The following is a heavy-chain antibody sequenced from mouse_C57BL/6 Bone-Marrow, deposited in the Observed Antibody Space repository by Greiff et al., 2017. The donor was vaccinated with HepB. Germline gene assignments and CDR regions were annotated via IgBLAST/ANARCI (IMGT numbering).Heavy chain of an antibody. Sequence: QVTLKVCGPGILQPSQTLSLTCSFSGFSLSTFGMGVGWIGQPSGKGLEWLAHIWWDDDKYYNPALKSRLTISKDTSKNQVFLKIANVDTADTATYYCARTDDYDGAYYFDYWGQGTTLTVSS. D-gene: IGHD2-4*01. V-gene: IGHV8-8*01. CDR3: ARTDDYDGAYYFDY. J-gene: IGHJ2*01. CDR1: GFSLSTFGMG. CDR2: IWWDDDK.